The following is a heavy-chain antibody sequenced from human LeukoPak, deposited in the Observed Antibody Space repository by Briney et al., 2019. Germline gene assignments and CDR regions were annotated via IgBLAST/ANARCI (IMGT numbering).Heavy chain of an antibody. CDR1: GFTFSSYA. Sequence: GGSLRLSCAASGFTFSSYAMSWVRQAPGKGLEWVSAISGSGGSTYYADSVKGRFTISRDNSKNTLYLQMNSLRAEDTAVYHCAKDMRPHNIVVVPAATDYWGQGTLVTVSS. V-gene: IGHV3-23*01. CDR3: AKDMRPHNIVVVPAATDY. J-gene: IGHJ4*02. CDR2: ISGSGGST. D-gene: IGHD2-2*01.